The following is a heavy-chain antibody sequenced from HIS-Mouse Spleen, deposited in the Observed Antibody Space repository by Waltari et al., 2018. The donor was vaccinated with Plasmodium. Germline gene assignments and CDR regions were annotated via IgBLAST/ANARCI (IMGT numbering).Heavy chain of an antibody. CDR3: ARVLGYKAAAGTFVEYFQH. J-gene: IGHJ1*01. CDR2: VNPNRGGK. V-gene: IGHV1-2*02. Sequence: QVQLVQSGAEVKKPGASVKVSCKASGYTFTGYYMHWVRQAHGQGLEWMGWVNPNRGGKNYVQKVQGRVTMTRDTSISTAYMELRRLRSDYTAVYYCARVLGYKAAAGTFVEYFQHWGQGTLVTVSS. CDR1: GYTFTGYY. D-gene: IGHD6-13*01.